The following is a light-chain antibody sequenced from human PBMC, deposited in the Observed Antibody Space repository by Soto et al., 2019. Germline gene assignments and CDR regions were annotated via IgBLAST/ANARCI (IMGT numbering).Light chain of an antibody. J-gene: IGLJ3*02. CDR3: AAWDDRLNNWV. Sequence: QAVVTQPPSASGTRGQRISISCSGSTSNIGSNSVHWYQQVPGTAPKLLIYSNNQRPSGVPDRFSGSKSGTSASLAISGLRSEDEADYYCAAWDDRLNNWVFGGGTKLTVL. CDR1: TSNIGSNS. V-gene: IGLV1-47*02. CDR2: SNN.